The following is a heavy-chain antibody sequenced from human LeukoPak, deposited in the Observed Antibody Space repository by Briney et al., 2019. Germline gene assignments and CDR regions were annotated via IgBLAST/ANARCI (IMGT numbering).Heavy chain of an antibody. CDR2: ISYDGSNK. V-gene: IGHV3-30*03. Sequence: GGSLRLSCAASGFTFSSYGMHWVRQAPGKGLEWVAVISYDGSNKYYADSVKGRFTISRDKSTTTLYLQMNSLRAEDTAVYYCARGGRGSAAVVAPRSFDIWGQGPMVTVSS. D-gene: IGHD3-22*01. CDR1: GFTFSSYG. CDR3: ARGGRGSAAVVAPRSFDI. J-gene: IGHJ3*02.